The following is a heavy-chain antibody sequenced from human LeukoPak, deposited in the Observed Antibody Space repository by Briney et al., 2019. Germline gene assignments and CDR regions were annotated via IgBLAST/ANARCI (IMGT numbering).Heavy chain of an antibody. CDR1: GGSISSSSYY. CDR3: ARQEHSGSFDAFDI. Sequence: PSETLSLTCTVSGGSISSSSYYWGWIRQPPGKGLEWIGSIYYSGSTYYNPSLKSRVTISVDTSKNQFSLKLSSVTAADTAVYYCARQEHSGSFDAFDIWGQGTMVTVSS. CDR2: IYYSGST. D-gene: IGHD1-26*01. J-gene: IGHJ3*02. V-gene: IGHV4-39*01.